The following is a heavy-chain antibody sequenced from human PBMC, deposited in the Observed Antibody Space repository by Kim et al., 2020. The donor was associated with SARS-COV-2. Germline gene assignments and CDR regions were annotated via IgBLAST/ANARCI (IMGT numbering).Heavy chain of an antibody. J-gene: IGHJ3*02. CDR1: GFSFSTYW. D-gene: IGHD5-12*01. V-gene: IGHV3-7*01. Sequence: GGSLRLSCAASGFSFSTYWMSWVRQAPGKGLEWVANINEDGSEKYYVESVKGRITISRDNAKNSLYLQMNSLRAEDTAVYYCARFVDRDVGAALEMWGQG. CDR3: ARFVDRDVGAALEM. CDR2: INEDGSEK.